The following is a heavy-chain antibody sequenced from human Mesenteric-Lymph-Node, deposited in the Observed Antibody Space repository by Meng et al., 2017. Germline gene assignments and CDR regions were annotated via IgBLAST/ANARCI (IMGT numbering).Heavy chain of an antibody. D-gene: IGHD6-19*01. V-gene: IGHV3-30*04. Sequence: GESLKISCAASGFTFSSYAMHWVRQAPGKGLEWVAVISYDGSNKYYADSVKGRFTISRDNSKNTLYLQMNSLRAEDTAVYYCARILMESSGWVPWDYWGQGTLVTVSS. CDR2: ISYDGSNK. CDR3: ARILMESSGWVPWDY. CDR1: GFTFSSYA. J-gene: IGHJ4*02.